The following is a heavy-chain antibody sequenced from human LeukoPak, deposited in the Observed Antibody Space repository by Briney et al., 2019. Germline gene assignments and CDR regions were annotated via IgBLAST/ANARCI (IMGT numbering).Heavy chain of an antibody. D-gene: IGHD2/OR15-2a*01. Sequence: SETLSLTCTVSGGSISSGSYYWSWIRQPAGEGLEWIGRIYTSGSTNYSPSLKSRVTISVDTSKNQFSLKLSSVTAADTAVYYCARDLGFSTYYFDYWGQGTLVTVSS. V-gene: IGHV4-61*02. CDR1: GGSISSGSYY. CDR2: IYTSGST. CDR3: ARDLGFSTYYFDY. J-gene: IGHJ4*02.